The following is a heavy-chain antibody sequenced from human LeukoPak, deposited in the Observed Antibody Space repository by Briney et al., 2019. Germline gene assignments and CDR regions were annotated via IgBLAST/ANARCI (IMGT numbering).Heavy chain of an antibody. V-gene: IGHV3-48*01. Sequence: GGSLRLSCATSGFTFSRHSMNWVRQAPGKGLEWVSYISTGRSTIYYADSVKGRFSISRDNVKNSLDLQMNSLTAEDTAVYFCARIQVVGIGTTYFYYMDVWGKGTTVTVSS. CDR2: ISTGRSTI. CDR3: ARIQVVGIGTTYFYYMDV. CDR1: GFTFSRHS. D-gene: IGHD1-14*01. J-gene: IGHJ6*03.